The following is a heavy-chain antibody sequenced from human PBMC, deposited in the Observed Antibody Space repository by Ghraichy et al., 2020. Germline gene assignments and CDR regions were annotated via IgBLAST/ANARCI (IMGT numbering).Heavy chain of an antibody. CDR1: GFTFSSYS. J-gene: IGHJ5*02. CDR3: ARDTSSWPVHWFDP. D-gene: IGHD6-13*01. Sequence: GGSLRLSCAASGFTFSSYSMNWVRQAPGKGLEWVSSISSSSSYIYYADSVKGRFTISRDNAKNSLYLKMNSLRAEDTAVYYCARDTSSWPVHWFDPWGQGTLVTVSS. V-gene: IGHV3-21*01. CDR2: ISSSSSYI.